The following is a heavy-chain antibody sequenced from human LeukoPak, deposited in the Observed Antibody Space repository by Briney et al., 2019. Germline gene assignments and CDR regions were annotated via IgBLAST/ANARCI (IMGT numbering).Heavy chain of an antibody. J-gene: IGHJ4*02. Sequence: SVKVSCKASGGTFSSYAISWVRQAPGQGLEWMGGIIPIFGTANYAQKFQGRVTITADKSTSTAYMELSSLRSEDTAVYYCARARFGGSGSYYNYWGQGTLVTVSS. CDR1: GGTFSSYA. V-gene: IGHV1-69*06. CDR3: ARARFGGSGSYYNY. D-gene: IGHD3-10*01. CDR2: IIPIFGTA.